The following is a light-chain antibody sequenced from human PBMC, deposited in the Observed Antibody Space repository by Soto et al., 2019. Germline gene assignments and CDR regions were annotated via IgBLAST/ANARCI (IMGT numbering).Light chain of an antibody. V-gene: IGKV1-39*01. J-gene: IGKJ1*01. CDR2: AAS. CDR3: QQSYSTPPT. CDR1: QSISSY. Sequence: DIQMTQSPSSLSASGGDRVTITCRASQSISSYLNWYQQKPGKAPKLLIYAASSLQSGVPSRFSGSGSGTDFTLTISSLQPEDFATYYCQQSYSTPPTFGQGTKVEFK.